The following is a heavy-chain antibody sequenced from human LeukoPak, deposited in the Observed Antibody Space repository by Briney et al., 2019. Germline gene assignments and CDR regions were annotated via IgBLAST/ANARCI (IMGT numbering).Heavy chain of an antibody. Sequence: GASVKVSCKASGGTFSSYAISWVRQAPGQGLEWMGGIIPIFGTANYAQKFQGRVTITADKSTSTAYMELRSLRSDDTAVYYCARDAPLFYYYDSSGYPDYWGQGTLVTVSS. CDR3: ARDAPLFYYYDSSGYPDY. D-gene: IGHD3-22*01. CDR1: GGTFSSYA. J-gene: IGHJ4*02. V-gene: IGHV1-69*06. CDR2: IIPIFGTA.